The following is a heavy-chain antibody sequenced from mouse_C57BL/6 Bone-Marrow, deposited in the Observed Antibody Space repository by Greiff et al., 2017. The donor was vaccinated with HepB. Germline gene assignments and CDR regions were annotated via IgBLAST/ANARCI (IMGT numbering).Heavy chain of an antibody. J-gene: IGHJ4*01. CDR3: ARDFDIYYGSRNAMDY. CDR1: GFTFSSYA. V-gene: IGHV5-4*01. CDR2: ISDGGSYT. Sequence: EVKLVESGGGLVKPGGSLKLSCAASGFTFSSYAMSLVRQTPEKRLEWVATISDGGSYTYYPDNVKGRFTISRDNAKNNLYLQMSHLKSEDTAMYYCARDFDIYYGSRNAMDYWGQGTSVTVSS. D-gene: IGHD1-1*01.